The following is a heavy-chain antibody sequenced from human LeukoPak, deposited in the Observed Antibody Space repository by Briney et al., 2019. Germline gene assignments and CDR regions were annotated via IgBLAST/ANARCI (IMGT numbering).Heavy chain of an antibody. CDR2: IYPGDSDT. Sequence: GESLKISCKGSGYSFTSYWIGWVRQMPGKGLEGRGIIYPGDSDTRYSPSCQDQVTISSDKPISTAYLQWSSLKASDTAMYYCARQSYSSSSSPEYYYYMDVWGKGTTVTVSS. CDR3: ARQSYSSSSSPEYYYYMDV. J-gene: IGHJ6*03. V-gene: IGHV5-51*01. CDR1: GYSFTSYW. D-gene: IGHD6-6*01.